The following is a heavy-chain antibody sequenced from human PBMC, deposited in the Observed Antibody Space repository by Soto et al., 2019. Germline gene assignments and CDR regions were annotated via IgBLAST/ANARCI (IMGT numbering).Heavy chain of an antibody. D-gene: IGHD5-18*01. Sequence: SVKVSCKASGCTFSSYAISWVRQAPGQGLEWMGGIIPIFGTANYAQKFQGRVTITADESTSTAYMELSSLRSEDTAVYYCARVQPRYSYGPLDYWGQGTLVTVSS. CDR3: ARVQPRYSYGPLDY. CDR1: GCTFSSYA. J-gene: IGHJ4*02. CDR2: IIPIFGTA. V-gene: IGHV1-69*13.